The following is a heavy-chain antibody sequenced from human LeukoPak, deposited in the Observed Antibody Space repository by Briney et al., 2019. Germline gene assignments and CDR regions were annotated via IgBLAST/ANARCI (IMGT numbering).Heavy chain of an antibody. V-gene: IGHV3-30*02. Sequence: GGPLRLSCAASGFTFSGCGMHWVRQAPGKGLEWVAFIWYDGRDKYYTDPVKGRFTISRDNSKNTLYLQMNSLRAEDTAMYYCAKDPYSYGSYFDYWGQGTLVTVSS. D-gene: IGHD5-18*01. CDR3: AKDPYSYGSYFDY. CDR1: GFTFSGCG. J-gene: IGHJ4*02. CDR2: IWYDGRDK.